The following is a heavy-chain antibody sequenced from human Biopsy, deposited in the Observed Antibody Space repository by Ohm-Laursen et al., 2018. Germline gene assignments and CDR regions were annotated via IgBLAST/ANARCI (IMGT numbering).Heavy chain of an antibody. D-gene: IGHD5/OR15-5a*01. CDR2: INPHTGVT. V-gene: IGHV1-2*05. Sequence: GSSVKVSCKASGYAFHTYYMHWVRQAPGQGLEWIGHINPHTGVTKYAQKFLDRITMTGDTSISTAYMDLSRLTSADTGIYYCARPSGGVSTIGFDPWGQGTLVIVSS. CDR3: ARPSGGVSTIGFDP. CDR1: GYAFHTYY. J-gene: IGHJ5*02.